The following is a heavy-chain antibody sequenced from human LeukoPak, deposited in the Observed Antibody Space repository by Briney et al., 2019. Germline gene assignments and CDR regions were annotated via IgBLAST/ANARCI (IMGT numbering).Heavy chain of an antibody. CDR3: ARGGYYGSGNDFRFDP. CDR2: IHYTGRT. Sequence: SETLSLTCTVSGGSISSYYWSWIRQSPGKGLECIGYIHYTGRTNYNPSLKSRFTISVETSKNQFSLKVKSVTAADTAVYYCARGGYYGSGNDFRFDPWGQGTLVTVSS. D-gene: IGHD3-10*01. V-gene: IGHV4-59*01. CDR1: GGSISSYY. J-gene: IGHJ5*02.